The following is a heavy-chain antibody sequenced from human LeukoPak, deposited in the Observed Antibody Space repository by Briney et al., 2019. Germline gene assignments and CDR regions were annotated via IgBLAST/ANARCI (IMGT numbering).Heavy chain of an antibody. CDR3: ARHGHYASLDP. D-gene: IGHD2-2*01. J-gene: IGHJ5*02. CDR2: MYYGRNT. CDR1: GGSISGSDYY. Sequence: PSETLSLTCTVSGGSISGSDYYWAWIRQPPGKGLEWIVGMYYGRNTYYSPSLNSRVTVSVDTSKNHFSLSLSSMTAADTAVYYCARHGHYASLDPWGQGTLVTVSS. V-gene: IGHV4-39*01.